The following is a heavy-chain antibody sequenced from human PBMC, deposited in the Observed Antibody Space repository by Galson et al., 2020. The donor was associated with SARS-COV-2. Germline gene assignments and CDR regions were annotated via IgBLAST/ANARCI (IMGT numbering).Heavy chain of an antibody. Sequence: SETLSLTCAVYGGSFSGYYWSWIRQPPGKGLEWIGEINHSGSTNYNPSLKSRVTISVDTSKNQFSLKLSSVTAADTAVYYCARIGGVVPAAIYYYYYYMDVWGKGTTVTVSS. CDR1: GGSFSGYY. J-gene: IGHJ6*03. CDR3: ARIGGVVPAAIYYYYYYMDV. V-gene: IGHV4-34*01. CDR2: INHSGST. D-gene: IGHD2-2*01.